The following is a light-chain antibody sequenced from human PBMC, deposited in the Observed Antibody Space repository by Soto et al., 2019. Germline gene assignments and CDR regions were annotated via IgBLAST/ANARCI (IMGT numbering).Light chain of an antibody. CDR2: GNS. J-gene: IGLJ2*01. CDR1: SSNIGAGYD. CDR3: QTYDSSRPV. V-gene: IGLV1-40*01. Sequence: QSVLTQPPSVSGAPGQRVTISCTGSSSNIGAGYDVHWYQQLPGTAPKLLIYGNSNRPSGVPDRFSGSKSGTSASLAITGLQAADEADYYCQTYDSSRPVFGGGTKLTVL.